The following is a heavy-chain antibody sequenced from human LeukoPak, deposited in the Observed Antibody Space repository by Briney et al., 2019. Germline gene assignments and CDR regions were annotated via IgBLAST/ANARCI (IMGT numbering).Heavy chain of an antibody. V-gene: IGHV1-2*02. J-gene: IGHJ4*02. D-gene: IGHD3-3*01. Sequence: ASVKVSCKASGYTFTDYYMHWVRQAPGQGLEWMGWINPNSGGTNYGQKFQGRVTMTRDTSITTAYMELSRLTSDDTAVYYCARDLGYSRRYYDFSDWGQGTLVTVSS. CDR3: ARDLGYSRRYYDFSD. CDR2: INPNSGGT. CDR1: GYTFTDYY.